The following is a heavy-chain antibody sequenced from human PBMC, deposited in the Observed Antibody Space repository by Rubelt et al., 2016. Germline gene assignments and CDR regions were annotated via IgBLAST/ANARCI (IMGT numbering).Heavy chain of an antibody. D-gene: IGHD1-26*01. Sequence: ECGGGLVQPGGSPRLSCAASGFTFSIYAMNWVRQAPGKGLEWVSYISGSGGATYYADSVKGRFTISRDNSKNSLFLQMNSLRSEDTALYYCARHGAYYYFGMDVWGQGTTVTVS. J-gene: IGHJ6*02. CDR2: ISGSGGAT. V-gene: IGHV3-23*01. CDR1: GFTFSIYA. CDR3: ARHGAYYYFGMDV.